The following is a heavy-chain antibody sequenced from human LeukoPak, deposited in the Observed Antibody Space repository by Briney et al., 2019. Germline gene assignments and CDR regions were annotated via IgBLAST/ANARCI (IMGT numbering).Heavy chain of an antibody. D-gene: IGHD4-17*01. V-gene: IGHV4-34*01. CDR1: GGSFSGYY. CDR3: ARLAGYGDYQSPDY. J-gene: IGHJ4*02. CDR2: INHSGST. Sequence: SETLSLTCAVYGGSFSGYYWSWIRQPPGKGLEWIGEINHSGSTNYNPSLKSRVTISVDTSKNQFSLKLSSVTAADTAVYYCARLAGYGDYQSPDYWGQGTLVTVSS.